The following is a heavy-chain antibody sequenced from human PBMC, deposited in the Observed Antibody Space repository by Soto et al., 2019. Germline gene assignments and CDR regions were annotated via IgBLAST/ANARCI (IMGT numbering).Heavy chain of an antibody. CDR2: INHSGIT. CDR3: AVGPRMWLAGGGY. J-gene: IGHJ4*02. D-gene: IGHD6-19*01. CDR1: GGSFSGYY. Sequence: QVLLEQWGAGLLKPSETLSLTCAVYGGSFSGYYWTWIRQPPGRGLEWLGEINHSGITDYNPSLKSRESISIDTSKNQCSLKLNSVTAADTAVYYCAVGPRMWLAGGGYWGQGALVTVSS. V-gene: IGHV4-34*01.